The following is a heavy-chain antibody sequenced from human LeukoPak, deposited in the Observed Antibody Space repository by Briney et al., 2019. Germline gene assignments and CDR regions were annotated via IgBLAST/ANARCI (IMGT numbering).Heavy chain of an antibody. CDR3: ARVSTATGTYWFDP. CDR2: IYHSGNT. CDR1: GGSIRSSGYS. J-gene: IGHJ5*02. V-gene: IGHV4-30-2*01. D-gene: IGHD1-14*01. Sequence: SETLSLTCAVSGGSIRSSGYSWSWIRQPPGKGLEWIGYIYHSGNTYYNPSLKSRLTMSVDRSKNQFSLKLSSVTAADTAVYYCARVSTATGTYWFDPWGQGTLVTVSS.